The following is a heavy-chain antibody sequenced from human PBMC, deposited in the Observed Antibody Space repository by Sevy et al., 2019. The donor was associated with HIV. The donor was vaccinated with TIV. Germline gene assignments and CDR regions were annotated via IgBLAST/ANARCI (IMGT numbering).Heavy chain of an antibody. Sequence: ESLKISCAASGFTFSSYAMSWVRQAPGKGLEWVSAISGSGGSTYYADSVKGRFTISRDNSKNTLYLQMNSLRAEDTAVYYCAKVRTIAARPNLFFDYWGQGTLVTVSS. V-gene: IGHV3-23*01. CDR1: GFTFSSYA. D-gene: IGHD6-6*01. J-gene: IGHJ4*02. CDR2: ISGSGGST. CDR3: AKVRTIAARPNLFFDY.